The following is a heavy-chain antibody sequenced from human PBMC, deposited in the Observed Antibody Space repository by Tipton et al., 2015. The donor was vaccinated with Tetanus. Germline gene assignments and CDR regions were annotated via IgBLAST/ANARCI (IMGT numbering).Heavy chain of an antibody. V-gene: IGHV4-4*07. D-gene: IGHD5-18*01. Sequence: TLSLTCAVYGGSFSGYYWSWIRQPAGKGLEWIGRIYTSGSTNYNPSLKSRVTMSVDTSKNQFSLKLSSVTAADTAVYYCARDRGVDTGFDYWGQGTLVTVSS. CDR2: IYTSGST. CDR1: GGSFSGYY. J-gene: IGHJ4*02. CDR3: ARDRGVDTGFDY.